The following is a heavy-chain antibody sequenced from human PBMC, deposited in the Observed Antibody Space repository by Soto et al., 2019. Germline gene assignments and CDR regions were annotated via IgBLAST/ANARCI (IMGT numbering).Heavy chain of an antibody. J-gene: IGHJ6*02. CDR3: ARDRSSIFGVPHYYYYGMDV. V-gene: IGHV1-46*01. Sequence: ASVKVSCKASGYTFTSYYMHWVRQAPGQGLEWMGIINPSGGSTSYAQKFQGRVTMTRDTSTSTVYMELSSLRSEDTAVYYCARDRSSIFGVPHYYYYGMDVWGQGTTVTVSS. CDR1: GYTFTSYY. D-gene: IGHD3-3*01. CDR2: INPSGGST.